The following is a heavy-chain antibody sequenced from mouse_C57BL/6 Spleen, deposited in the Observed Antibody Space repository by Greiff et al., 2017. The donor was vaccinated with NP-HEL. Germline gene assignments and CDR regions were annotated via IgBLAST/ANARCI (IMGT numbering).Heavy chain of an antibody. CDR1: GFTFSSYA. J-gene: IGHJ4*01. CDR2: ISDGGSYT. V-gene: IGHV5-4*01. CDR3: AWEEYYALDY. Sequence: EVQLVESGGGLVKPGGSLKLSCAASGFTFSSYAMSWVRQTPEKRLEWVATISDGGSYTYYPDNVKGRFTISRDNAKNNLYLQMSHLKSEDTAMYYCAWEEYYALDYWGQGTSVTVSS.